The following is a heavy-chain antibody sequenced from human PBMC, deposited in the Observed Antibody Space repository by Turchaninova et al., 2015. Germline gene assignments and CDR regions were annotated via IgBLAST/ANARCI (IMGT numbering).Heavy chain of an antibody. CDR2: ISTYTNNT. CDR3: ARGGWLPRTYFDF. V-gene: IGHV1-18*04. J-gene: IGHJ4*02. CDR1: GFSFVKDG. D-gene: IGHD6-19*01. Sequence: QLHLVQSGPEVKQPGASVTVCCNSSGFSFVKDGITWLRQAPGHGPEWMGWISTYTNNTILGHRVEGRVSWTAETSTSTVYMELRDLRSDDTAVYFCARGGWLPRTYFDFWGQGTLVTVSS.